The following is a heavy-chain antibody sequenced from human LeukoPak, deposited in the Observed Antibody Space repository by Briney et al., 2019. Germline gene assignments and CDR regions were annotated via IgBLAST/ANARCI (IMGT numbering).Heavy chain of an antibody. D-gene: IGHD1-1*01. CDR1: GFTFSDYY. CDR2: ISESSSLI. V-gene: IGHV3-11*04. J-gene: IGHJ4*02. CDR3: ARDSGSGTTGNEFDY. Sequence: GGSLRLSCAASGFTFSDYYMSWIRQAPGKGLEWVAYISESSSLIYYADSVMGRFTISRDNSKNSLFLQMSSLRAEDTAVYYCARDSGSGTTGNEFDYWGQGTLVSVSS.